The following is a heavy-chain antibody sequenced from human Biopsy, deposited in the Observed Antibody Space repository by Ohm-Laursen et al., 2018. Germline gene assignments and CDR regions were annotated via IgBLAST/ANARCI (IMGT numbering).Heavy chain of an antibody. CDR1: GFTFGQYA. J-gene: IGHJ4*02. D-gene: IGHD3-22*01. V-gene: IGHV3-33*03. CDR3: AKDWTSQYYYDSMDDY. CDR2: IWYDGTNE. Sequence: ALRLSCTASGFTFGQYAMHWVRPAPGKGLAWISLIWYDGTNEDYADSVKGRFTISRDNSKNTVLLQMKSLRAEDTALYYCAKDWTSQYYYDSMDDYWGQGTLVTVSS.